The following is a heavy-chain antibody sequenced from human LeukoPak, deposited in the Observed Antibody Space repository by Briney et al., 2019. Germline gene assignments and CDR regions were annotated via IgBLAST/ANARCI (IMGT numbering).Heavy chain of an antibody. CDR1: GFTFTSYD. Sequence: ALVKVSCKASGFTFTSYDINWVRQATGQGLEWMGWMNPNNGNTGYAQKFQGGVTMTRDTSISTAYMELRSLRSEDTAVYYCVRDGEGVAISVNYWFDPWGQGTLVTVSS. CDR3: VRDGEGVAISVNYWFDP. J-gene: IGHJ5*02. D-gene: IGHD3-10*01. V-gene: IGHV1-8*01. CDR2: MNPNNGNT.